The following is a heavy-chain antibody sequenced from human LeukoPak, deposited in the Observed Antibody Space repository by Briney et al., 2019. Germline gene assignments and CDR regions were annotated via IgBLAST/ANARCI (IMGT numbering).Heavy chain of an antibody. Sequence: PSETLSLTCTVSGGSVSDYYWSWIRQSPGKGLEWIGYIYYTGTSYNPSLKSRVTMSVDTSRNQFSLKLSSVTAADTAVYYCARDFRTGYDVPRFDPWGQGTLVTVSS. J-gene: IGHJ5*02. CDR3: ARDFRTGYDVPRFDP. D-gene: IGHD3/OR15-3a*01. V-gene: IGHV4-59*02. CDR2: IYYTGT. CDR1: GGSVSDYY.